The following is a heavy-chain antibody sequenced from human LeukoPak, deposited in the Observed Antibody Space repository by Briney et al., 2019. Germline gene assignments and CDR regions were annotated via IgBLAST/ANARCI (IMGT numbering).Heavy chain of an antibody. V-gene: IGHV3-13*01. Sequence: GGSLRLSCAASGFAFSSYDMHWVRQASGKGLEWVSGIGAFGDTYYGVAVRGRFTISRDKAKNSLYLQMNSLGAGDTAVYYCARDPTYGSGSPYGMDVWGQGTTVTVSS. CDR2: IGAFGDT. J-gene: IGHJ6*02. D-gene: IGHD3-10*01. CDR3: ARDPTYGSGSPYGMDV. CDR1: GFAFSSYD.